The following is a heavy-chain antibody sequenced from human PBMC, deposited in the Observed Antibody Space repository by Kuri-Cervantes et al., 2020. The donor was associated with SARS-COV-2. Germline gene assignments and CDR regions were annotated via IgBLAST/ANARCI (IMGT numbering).Heavy chain of an antibody. V-gene: IGHV3-72*01. CDR3: ARVGFYSYYGMDV. CDR1: GFTFSDHY. J-gene: IGHJ6*01. Sequence: GGSLRLSCAASGFTFSDHYMDWVRQAPGKGLEWVGRTRNKVNSYTTEYAASVKGRFTISRDDSKHSLYLQMNNLKTDDTAMYYCARVGFYSYYGMDVWGQGNTVT. D-gene: IGHD2-15*01. CDR2: TRNKVNSYTT.